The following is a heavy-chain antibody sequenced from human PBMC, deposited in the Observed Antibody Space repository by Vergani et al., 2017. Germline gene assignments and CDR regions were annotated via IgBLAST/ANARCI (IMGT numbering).Heavy chain of an antibody. V-gene: IGHV3-30*18. CDR2: IASDGSTK. CDR3: AKSVVATIVYDAFDI. Sequence: QVQLVESGGGVVQPGRSLRLSCAASGFTFSSYGMHWVRQAPGQGLEWVAVIASDGSTKYYADSVKGRFTMSRDNSKNTLYLHRNSLRAEDTAVYYCAKSVVATIVYDAFDIWGQGTMVTVSS. D-gene: IGHD5-12*01. J-gene: IGHJ3*02. CDR1: GFTFSSYG.